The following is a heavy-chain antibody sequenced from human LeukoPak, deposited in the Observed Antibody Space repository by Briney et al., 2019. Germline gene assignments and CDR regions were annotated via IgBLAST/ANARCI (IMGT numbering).Heavy chain of an antibody. J-gene: IGHJ4*02. V-gene: IGHV3-48*03. CDR2: ISSTGSII. CDR1: GFTFSSYA. CDR3: ARDRPPSRTYPIFDY. D-gene: IGHD2-2*01. Sequence: PGGSLRLSCVASGFTFSSYAMNWVRQAPGKGLEWVSYISSTGSIIYYADSVKGRFTSSRDNAKNSLYLQMNSLRVEDTAVYYCARDRPPSRTYPIFDYWGQGILVTVSS.